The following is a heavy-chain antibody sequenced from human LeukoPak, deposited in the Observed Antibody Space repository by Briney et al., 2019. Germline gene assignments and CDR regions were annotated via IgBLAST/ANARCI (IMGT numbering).Heavy chain of an antibody. CDR2: INSDGSST. Sequence: GGSLRLSCAASGFTYSSYWMHWVRQAPGKGLVWVSRINSDGSSTSYADSVKGRFTISRDNAKNTLYLRMNSLSAEDTAIYYCVRDRGPEANFDSWGQGTLVTVSS. CDR1: GFTYSSYW. J-gene: IGHJ4*02. CDR3: VRDRGPEANFDS. D-gene: IGHD3-10*01. V-gene: IGHV3-74*01.